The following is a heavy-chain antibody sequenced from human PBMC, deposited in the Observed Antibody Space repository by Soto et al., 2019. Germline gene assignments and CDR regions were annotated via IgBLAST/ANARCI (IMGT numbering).Heavy chain of an antibody. D-gene: IGHD2-2*02. V-gene: IGHV1-2*02. CDR2: INPNSGGT. CDR1: GYTFTGYY. CDR3: ATLVVPAAIMGGVDY. J-gene: IGHJ4*02. Sequence: QVQLVRSGAEVKKPGASVKVSCKASGYTFTGYYMHWVRQAPGQGLEWMGWINPNSGGTNYAQKFQGRVTMTRDTSISTAYMELSRLRSDDTAVYYCATLVVPAAIMGGVDYWGQGTLVTVSS.